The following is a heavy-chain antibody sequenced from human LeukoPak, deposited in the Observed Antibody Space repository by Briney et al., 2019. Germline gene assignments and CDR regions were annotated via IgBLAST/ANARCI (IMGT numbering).Heavy chain of an antibody. V-gene: IGHV1-2*02. D-gene: IGHD3-10*01. J-gene: IGHJ4*02. CDR2: INPNSGGT. Sequence: ASVKVSCKASGYTFTGFYMHWVRQAPGQGHEWMGWINPNSGGTNYAQKFQGRVTMTRDTSISTAYMELSRLRSDDTAVYYCAREMVRGVIIRAPLGYWGQGTLVTVSS. CDR3: AREMVRGVIIRAPLGY. CDR1: GYTFTGFY.